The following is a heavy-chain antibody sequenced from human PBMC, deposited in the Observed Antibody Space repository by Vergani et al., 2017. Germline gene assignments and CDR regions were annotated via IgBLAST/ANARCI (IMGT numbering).Heavy chain of an antibody. CDR3: ARIPGLIAAANWFDP. V-gene: IGHV2-26*01. CDR2: IFSNDEK. D-gene: IGHD6-13*01. Sequence: QESGPGLVKPSETLSLTCAVYGGSFSGYYWSWIRQPPGKGLEWLAHIFSNDEKSYSTSLKSRLTISKDTSKSQVVLTMTNMDPVDTATYYCARIPGLIAAANWFDPWGQGTLVTVSS. J-gene: IGHJ5*02. CDR1: GGSFSGYYW.